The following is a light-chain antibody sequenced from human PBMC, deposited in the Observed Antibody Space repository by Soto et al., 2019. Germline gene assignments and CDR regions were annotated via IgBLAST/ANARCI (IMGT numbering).Light chain of an antibody. CDR2: WAS. CDR1: QSVLHSSNNKNY. V-gene: IGKV4-1*01. J-gene: IGKJ1*01. CDR3: QQYYSPWT. Sequence: DIVMTQSPDSLAVSLGERATINCKSSQSVLHSSNNKNYLAWYQQKPGQPPKLLIYWASTRESGVPDRFRGSGSGTDFTLSISSLQAEDVAVYYCQQYYSPWTFGQGTKVEIK.